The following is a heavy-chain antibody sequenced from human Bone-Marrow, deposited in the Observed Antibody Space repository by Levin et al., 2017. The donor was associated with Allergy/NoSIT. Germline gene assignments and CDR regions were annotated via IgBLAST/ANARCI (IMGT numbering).Heavy chain of an antibody. Sequence: SGPTLVKPTETLTLTCTISGFSLSNTAMAVSWIRQPPGKALEWLGHIFSNGETSSSPFLKRRLTISKDTSKGQVVLTMTNMDPVDTATYFCARMRLEYVLPSGHALLFDNWGQGALVTVSS. D-gene: IGHD2-15*01. V-gene: IGHV2-26*02. J-gene: IGHJ4*02. CDR1: GFSLSNTAMA. CDR2: IFSNGET. CDR3: ARMRLEYVLPSGHALLFDN.